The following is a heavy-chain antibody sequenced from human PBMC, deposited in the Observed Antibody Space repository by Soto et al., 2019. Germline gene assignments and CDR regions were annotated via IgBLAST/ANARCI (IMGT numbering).Heavy chain of an antibody. V-gene: IGHV1-69*13. CDR3: ARKDIVVVVAATPYPYYYGMVV. J-gene: IGHJ6*02. D-gene: IGHD2-15*01. CDR1: GGTFSSYA. CDR2: IIPIFGTA. Sequence: ASVKVSCKASGGTFSSYAISWVRQAPGQGLEWMGGIIPIFGTANYAQKFQGRVTITADESTSTAYMELSSLRSEDTAVYYCARKDIVVVVAATPYPYYYGMVVWGQGTTVTVS.